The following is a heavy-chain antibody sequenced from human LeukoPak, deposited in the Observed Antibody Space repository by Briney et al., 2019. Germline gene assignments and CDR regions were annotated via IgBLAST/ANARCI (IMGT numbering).Heavy chain of an antibody. CDR3: ARGEQLLSRGSYYYSMDV. CDR1: GYTFTSYD. D-gene: IGHD3-16*01. Sequence: ASVKVSCTASGYTFTSYDINWVRQATGQGLEWMGWMNPNSGNTGYAQKLQGRVTMTTDTATSTAYMELRSLRSDDTAVYYCARGEQLLSRGSYYYSMDVWGQGTTVTVSS. CDR2: MNPNSGNT. V-gene: IGHV1-8*01. J-gene: IGHJ6*02.